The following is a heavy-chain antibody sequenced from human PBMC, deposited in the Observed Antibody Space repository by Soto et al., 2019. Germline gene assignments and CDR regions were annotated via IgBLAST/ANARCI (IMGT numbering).Heavy chain of an antibody. D-gene: IGHD1-1*01. CDR3: ARHDNMTLGSQYIGS. CDR2: MHHSASI. Sequence: SETLSLTCTLSGDTISSTQCWSWVRQPPGKALEGIGEMHHSASIHHNASPTSRATLSVDNSRNQFSLQLPSVTAAHTALHFSARHDNMTLGSQYIGSWAPGALVTAPQ. J-gene: IGHJ5*02. V-gene: IGHV4-4*02. CDR1: GDTISSTQC.